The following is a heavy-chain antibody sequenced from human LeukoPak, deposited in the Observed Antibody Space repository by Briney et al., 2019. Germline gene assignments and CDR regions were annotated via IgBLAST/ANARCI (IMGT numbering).Heavy chain of an antibody. D-gene: IGHD2-2*01. Sequence: PSQTLSLTCTVSGGSISSGSSFWTWIRQPAGKGLEWIGRIYTSGSTNYNPSLKSRVTISVDTSKNQFSLKLSSVTAADTAVYYCARDQYPEGAFDIWGQGTMVTVSS. V-gene: IGHV4-61*02. CDR2: IYTSGST. CDR1: GGSISSGSSF. CDR3: ARDQYPEGAFDI. J-gene: IGHJ3*02.